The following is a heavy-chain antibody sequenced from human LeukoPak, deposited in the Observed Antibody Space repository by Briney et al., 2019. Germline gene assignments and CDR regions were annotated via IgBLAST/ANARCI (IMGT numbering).Heavy chain of an antibody. CDR1: GFTFSSYW. D-gene: IGHD5-18*01. V-gene: IGHV3-74*01. J-gene: IGHJ4*02. Sequence: GGSLRLSCAASGFTFSSYWMHWVRQAPGKGLVWVSRMNSDGSSTSYADSVKGRFTISRDNSKNTMFLQMNSLRTEHTAVYYGARDFRLTTWMQLSVPPDYWGQGTLVTVSS. CDR2: MNSDGSST. CDR3: ARDFRLTTWMQLSVPPDY.